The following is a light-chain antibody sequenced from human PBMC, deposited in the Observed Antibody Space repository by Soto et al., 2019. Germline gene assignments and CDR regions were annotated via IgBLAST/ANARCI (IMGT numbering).Light chain of an antibody. V-gene: IGKV1D-12*01. CDR1: QAISTW. J-gene: IGKJ1*01. Sequence: DIQMTQSPSSVSASVGDRVTITCRASQAISTWLAWYQQKPGKAPKLLIYAASNLQTGVPSRFSGRGSGTDFPLTISSLQPEDFATDYCQQANSFPRTFGQGTKVEIK. CDR2: AAS. CDR3: QQANSFPRT.